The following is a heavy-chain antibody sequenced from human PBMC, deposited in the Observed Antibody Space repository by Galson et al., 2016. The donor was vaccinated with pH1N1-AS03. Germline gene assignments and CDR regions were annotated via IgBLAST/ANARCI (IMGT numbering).Heavy chain of an antibody. CDR3: ARAGMAASCFHYYDLDV. V-gene: IGHV3-7*04. Sequence: SLRLSCAASGFTFSSYWMSWVRQAPGKGLEWVANIKEDGSEKYYVDSVKGRFTISRDNGKNSLYLQMNGLRAEDTAVYFCARAGMAASCFHYYDLDVWGKGATVTVSS. CDR1: GFTFSSYW. CDR2: IKEDGSEK. D-gene: IGHD6-25*01. J-gene: IGHJ6*03.